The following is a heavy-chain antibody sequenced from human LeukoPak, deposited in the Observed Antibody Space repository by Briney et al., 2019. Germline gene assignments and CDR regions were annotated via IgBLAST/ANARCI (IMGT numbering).Heavy chain of an antibody. CDR2: ISGNGGRT. J-gene: IGHJ3*02. CDR3: IKQWLYLGAFDI. Sequence: PGGSLRLSCAASGFTFSSYAMTWVRQAPGKGLEWVSGISGNGGRTSYADSVKGRFTISRDNSKNTLYLQMNSLRVEGTAVYYCIKQWLYLGAFDIWGQGTMVTVSS. V-gene: IGHV3-23*01. CDR1: GFTFSSYA. D-gene: IGHD6-19*01.